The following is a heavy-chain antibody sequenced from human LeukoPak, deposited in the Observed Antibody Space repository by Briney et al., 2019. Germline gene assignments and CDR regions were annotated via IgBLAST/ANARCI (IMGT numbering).Heavy chain of an antibody. J-gene: IGHJ4*02. D-gene: IGHD3-3*01. CDR1: GFTFSDYH. CDR3: ARDFWSGSPD. V-gene: IGHV3-11*04. Sequence: KPGGSLRLXCAASGFTFSDYHMSWIRRAPGKGLEWVSYISSSGSTIYYADSVKGRFTISRDNAKNSLYLQMNSLRVEDTAVYYCARDFWSGSPDWGQGTLVTVSS. CDR2: ISSSGSTI.